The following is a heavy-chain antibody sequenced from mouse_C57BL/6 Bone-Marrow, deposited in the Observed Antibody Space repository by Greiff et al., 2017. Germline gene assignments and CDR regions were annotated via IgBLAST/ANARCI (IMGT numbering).Heavy chain of an antibody. CDR2: IWGDGST. Sequence: VQLQQSGPGLVAPSQSLPITCTVSGFSLTSYGVSWVRQPPGKGLEWLGVIWGDGSTNYHPAVISRLSISKDNSKSPVYVKLKSLQTDDTATYYCAKPLMVSHYYAMDYWGQGTSVTVSS. D-gene: IGHD2-3*01. J-gene: IGHJ4*01. V-gene: IGHV2-3*01. CDR1: GFSLTSYG. CDR3: AKPLMVSHYYAMDY.